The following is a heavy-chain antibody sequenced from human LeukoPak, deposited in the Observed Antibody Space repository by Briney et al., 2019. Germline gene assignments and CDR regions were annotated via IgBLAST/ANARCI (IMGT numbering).Heavy chain of an antibody. D-gene: IGHD3-22*01. CDR2: INPNSGGT. J-gene: IGHJ4*02. CDR3: ARVLNYYDSSGYYCYYFDY. V-gene: IGHV1-2*02. CDR1: GYTFTSNY. Sequence: ASVKVSCKASGYTFTSNYIHWVRQAPGRGLEWMGWINPNSGGTNYAQKFQGRVTMTRDTSISTAYMELSGLRSDDTALYYCARVLNYYDSSGYYCYYFDYWGQGTLVTVSS.